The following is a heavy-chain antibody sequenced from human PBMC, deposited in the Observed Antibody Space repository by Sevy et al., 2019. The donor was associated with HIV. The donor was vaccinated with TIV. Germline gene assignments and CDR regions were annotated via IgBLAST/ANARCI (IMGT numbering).Heavy chain of an antibody. CDR2: IIPIFGTA. Sequence: ASVKVSCKASGGTFSSYAISWVRQAPGQGLEWMGGIIPIFGTANYAQKFQGRVTITADESTSTAYMELSSLRSEDTAVYYCARAIVGATLYYYYYYGMDVWGQGTTVTVSS. V-gene: IGHV1-69*13. CDR1: GGTFSSYA. J-gene: IGHJ6*02. D-gene: IGHD1-26*01. CDR3: ARAIVGATLYYYYYYGMDV.